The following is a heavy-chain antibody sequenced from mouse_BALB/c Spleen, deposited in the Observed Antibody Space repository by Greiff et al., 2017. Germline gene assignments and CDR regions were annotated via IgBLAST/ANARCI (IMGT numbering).Heavy chain of an antibody. CDR3: TREGDYEGFDY. V-gene: IGHV5-6-4*01. J-gene: IGHJ3*01. Sequence: EVMLVESGGGLVKPGGSLKLSCAASGFTFSSYTMSWVRQTPEKRLEWVATISSGGSYTYYPDSVKGRFTISRDNAKNTLYLQMSSLKSEDTAMYYCTREGDYEGFDYWGQGTLVTVSA. CDR2: ISSGGSYT. CDR1: GFTFSSYT. D-gene: IGHD2-4*01.